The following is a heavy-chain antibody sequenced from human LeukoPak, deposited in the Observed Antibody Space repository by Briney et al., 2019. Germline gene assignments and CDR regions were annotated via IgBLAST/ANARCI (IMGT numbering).Heavy chain of an antibody. Sequence: ASVKVSRKASGYTFTGYYMHWVGQAPGQGLEWMGWINPNSGGTNYAQKFQGRVTMTRDTSISTAYMELSRQRSDDTAVYYCARDLLYGDALDYWGQGTLVTVSS. CDR2: INPNSGGT. D-gene: IGHD4-17*01. V-gene: IGHV1-2*02. J-gene: IGHJ4*02. CDR1: GYTFTGYY. CDR3: ARDLLYGDALDY.